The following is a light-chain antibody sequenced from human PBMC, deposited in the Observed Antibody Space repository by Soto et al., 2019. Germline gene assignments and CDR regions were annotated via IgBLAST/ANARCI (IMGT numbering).Light chain of an antibody. CDR3: SSYTSSSTPYV. V-gene: IGLV2-14*01. CDR2: DVS. CDR1: SSDVGGYNY. Sequence: QSALTQPASVSGSPGQSITISCTGTSSDVGGYNYVSWYQQHPGKAPKLMIYDVSNRPSGVSNRFSGSKSGNTASLTISGLQAEDEAAYYCSSYTSSSTPYVFVTGTKVTVL. J-gene: IGLJ1*01.